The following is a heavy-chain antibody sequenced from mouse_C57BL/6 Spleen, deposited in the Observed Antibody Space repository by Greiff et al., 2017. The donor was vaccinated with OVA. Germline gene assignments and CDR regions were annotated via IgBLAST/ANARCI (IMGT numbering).Heavy chain of an antibody. CDR1: GYTFTSYW. Sequence: QVQLQQPGTELVKPGASVKLSCKASGYTFTSYWMHWVKQRPGQGLEWIGNINPSNGGTKYNEKFKGKATLTADKSSSTAYMQLNSLTSEDSAVYFCARDYYGSSHWYFDVWGTGTTVTVSS. J-gene: IGHJ1*03. CDR2: INPSNGGT. CDR3: ARDYYGSSHWYFDV. D-gene: IGHD1-1*01. V-gene: IGHV1-53*01.